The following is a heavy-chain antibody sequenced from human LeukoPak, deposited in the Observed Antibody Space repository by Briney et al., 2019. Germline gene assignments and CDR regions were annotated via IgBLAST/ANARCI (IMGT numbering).Heavy chain of an antibody. D-gene: IGHD3-3*01. Sequence: PSETRSLTCTVSGGSISSGSYYWSWIRQPAGKGLEWTRRIYTSGSTNYNPSLKSRVTLSVAPSKNQFSLKLSSVTAQDTAVYYCAGEVRIFGVVIMDAFDIWGQGTMVTVSS. J-gene: IGHJ3*02. CDR2: IYTSGST. CDR1: GGSISSGSYY. V-gene: IGHV4-61*02. CDR3: AGEVRIFGVVIMDAFDI.